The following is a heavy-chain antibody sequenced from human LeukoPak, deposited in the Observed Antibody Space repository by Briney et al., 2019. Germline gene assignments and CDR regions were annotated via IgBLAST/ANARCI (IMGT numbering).Heavy chain of an antibody. D-gene: IGHD5-12*01. CDR3: ARSWQFYFDY. J-gene: IGHJ4*02. CDR1: GGSISSGGYS. V-gene: IGHV4-30-4*07. CDR2: IYYSGSA. Sequence: ASQTLSLTCAVSGGSISSGGYSWSWIRQPPGKGLEWIGYIYYSGSAYYNPSLNSRVTISVDTSNNQFSLKLNSVTAADTAVYYCARSWQFYFDYWGQGTLVTVSS.